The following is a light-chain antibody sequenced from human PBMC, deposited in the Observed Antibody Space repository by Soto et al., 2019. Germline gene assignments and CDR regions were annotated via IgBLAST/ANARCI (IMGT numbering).Light chain of an antibody. J-gene: IGKJ1*01. CDR1: QTISSW. CDR2: KAS. Sequence: DIQMTQSPSSLSASVGDRVTITCRASQTISSWLAWYQQKPGKAPNLLIYKASSSEGGVPSRFSGSGSGTEFTLTISSLQPDDSATYYCQHYHSFPWTFGQGTKV. V-gene: IGKV1-5*03. CDR3: QHYHSFPWT.